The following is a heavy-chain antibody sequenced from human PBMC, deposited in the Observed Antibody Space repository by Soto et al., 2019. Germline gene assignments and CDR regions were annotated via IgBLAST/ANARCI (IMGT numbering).Heavy chain of an antibody. Sequence: SETLSLTCTVSGDSMTGRYWSWIRQPPGKGLKWIGYIYYSGSTKYNPSLKSRVTISVDTSKNQFSLKLSSVTAADTAMYYCARARYCSGGSCYSDYWGQGILVTVSS. CDR2: IYYSGST. CDR1: GDSMTGRY. CDR3: ARARYCSGGSCYSDY. J-gene: IGHJ4*02. D-gene: IGHD2-15*01. V-gene: IGHV4-59*08.